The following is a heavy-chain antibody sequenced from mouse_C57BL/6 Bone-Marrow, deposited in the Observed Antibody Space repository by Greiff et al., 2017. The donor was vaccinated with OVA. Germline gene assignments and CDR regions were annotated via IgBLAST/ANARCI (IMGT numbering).Heavy chain of an antibody. Sequence: VQLQQSGPELVKPGASVKISCKASGYTFTDYNMDWVKQSPGKSLEWIGDINPNNGGTIYNQKFKGKATLTVDKSSSTAYMELRSLTSEDSAVDYCARNDGYYRGYFDDWGTGTTVTVSS. CDR3: ARNDGYYRGYFDD. CDR2: INPNNGGT. J-gene: IGHJ1*03. V-gene: IGHV1-18*01. D-gene: IGHD2-3*01. CDR1: GYTFTDYN.